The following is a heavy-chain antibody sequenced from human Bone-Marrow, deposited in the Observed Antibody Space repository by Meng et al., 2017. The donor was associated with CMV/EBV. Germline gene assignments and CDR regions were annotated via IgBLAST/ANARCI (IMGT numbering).Heavy chain of an antibody. CDR3: ARDHDSYYFDY. V-gene: IGHV3-21*01. CDR2: ISSSSSYI. CDR1: GFTFSSYS. D-gene: IGHD1-1*01. J-gene: IGHJ4*02. Sequence: ETLSLTCAASGFTFSSYSMNWVRQAPGKGLEWVSSISSSSSYIYYADSVKGRFTISRDNAKNSLYLQMNSLRAEDTAVYYCARDHDSYYFDYWGQGTLVTVSS.